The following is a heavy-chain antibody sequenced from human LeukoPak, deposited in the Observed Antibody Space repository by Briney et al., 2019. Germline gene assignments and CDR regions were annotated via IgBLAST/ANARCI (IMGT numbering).Heavy chain of an antibody. CDR1: GYTFTGHY. Sequence: ASVKVSCKASGYTFTGHYMHWVRQAPGQGLEWMGRINPNSGGTNYAQKFQGRVTMTRDTSISTAYMELSRLRADDTAVYYCARNRGGTILPVWGQGTTVTVFS. J-gene: IGHJ6*02. CDR3: ARNRGGTILPV. CDR2: INPNSGGT. D-gene: IGHD3-3*01. V-gene: IGHV1-2*06.